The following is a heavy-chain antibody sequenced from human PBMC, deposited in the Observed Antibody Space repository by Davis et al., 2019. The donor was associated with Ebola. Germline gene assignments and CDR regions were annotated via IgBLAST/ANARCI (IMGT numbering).Heavy chain of an antibody. Sequence: GESLKISCAASGFTFSGSAMHWVRQASGKGLEWVGRIRSKTNNYATAYAASVKGRFIFSRDDSKNTAYLQMNSLGAEDTAVYYCAKALEEDSGDPEVALHYWGQGTLVTVSS. J-gene: IGHJ4*02. CDR2: IRSKTNNYAT. CDR3: AKALEEDSGDPEVALHY. CDR1: GFTFSGSA. V-gene: IGHV3-73*01. D-gene: IGHD4-17*01.